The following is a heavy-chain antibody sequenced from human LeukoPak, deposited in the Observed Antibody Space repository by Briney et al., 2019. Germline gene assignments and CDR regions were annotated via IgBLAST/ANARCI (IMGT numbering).Heavy chain of an antibody. Sequence: RTGGSLRLSCAASGFTFRSYGMHWVRQAPGKGLEWVAVIWFDGSKEYYADSAKGRFTISRDNPKNTVYLQMNSLRVEDTAVYYCARVVGVTEGWGYFDYWGQGALVTVSS. V-gene: IGHV3-33*08. CDR1: GFTFRSYG. J-gene: IGHJ4*02. CDR3: ARVVGVTEGWGYFDY. CDR2: IWFDGSKE. D-gene: IGHD2-21*02.